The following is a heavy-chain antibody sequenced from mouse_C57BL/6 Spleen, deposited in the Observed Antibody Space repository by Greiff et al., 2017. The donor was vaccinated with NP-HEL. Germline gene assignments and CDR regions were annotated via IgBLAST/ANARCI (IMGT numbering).Heavy chain of an antibody. V-gene: IGHV7-3*01. CDR1: GFTFTDYY. CDR3: ARYWSMDY. J-gene: IGHJ4*01. Sequence: EVQVVESGGGLVQPGGSLSLSCAASGFTFTDYYMSWVRQPPGKALEWLGFIRNKANGYTTEYSASVKGRFTISRDNSRSILYLQMNALRAEDRATYYCARYWSMDYWGQRTSVTVSS. CDR2: IRNKANGYTT.